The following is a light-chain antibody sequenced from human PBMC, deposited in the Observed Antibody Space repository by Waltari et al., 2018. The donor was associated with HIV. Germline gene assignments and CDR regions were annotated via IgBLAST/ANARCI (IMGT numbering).Light chain of an antibody. J-gene: IGKJ1*01. CDR2: DKF. V-gene: IGKV1-9*01. Sequence: DIHLTQSPSFLSASVGDRVTITCRASQGINTYLAWYQQKPGEAPRLLIYDKFTFQSGVPSRFSGSGSGTEFTLTISCLQPEAFATYYCQQLNSYPRTFGQGTKVEVK. CDR3: QQLNSYPRT. CDR1: QGINTY.